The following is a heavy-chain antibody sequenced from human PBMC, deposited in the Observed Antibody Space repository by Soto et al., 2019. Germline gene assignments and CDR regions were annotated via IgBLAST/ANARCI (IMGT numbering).Heavy chain of an antibody. V-gene: IGHV1-18*01. CDR1: GYTFTRYD. CDR3: ARAPGRVTTTAVTYYFDY. Sequence: QVQLVQSGTEVKKPGASVKVSCQASGYTFTRYDISWLRQAPGQGLEWMGWISAYIGNTNYAQKLQGRVTMTTDTSTGTAYMELRSLRSDDTAVYFWARAPGRVTTTAVTYYFDYWGQGTLVTVSS. D-gene: IGHD4-17*01. J-gene: IGHJ4*02. CDR2: ISAYIGNT.